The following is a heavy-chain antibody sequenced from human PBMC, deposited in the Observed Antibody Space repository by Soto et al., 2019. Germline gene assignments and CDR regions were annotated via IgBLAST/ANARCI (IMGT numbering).Heavy chain of an antibody. Sequence: SETLSLTCTVSGGSISSYYWSWIRQPPGKGLEWIGYIYYSGSTNYNPSLKSRVTISVDTSKNQFSLRLSSVTAADTAVYYCARSGGYDFWSGYYFRVPAFDYWGQGTLVTVSS. D-gene: IGHD3-3*01. J-gene: IGHJ4*02. V-gene: IGHV4-59*01. CDR1: GGSISSYY. CDR3: ARSGGYDFWSGYYFRVPAFDY. CDR2: IYYSGST.